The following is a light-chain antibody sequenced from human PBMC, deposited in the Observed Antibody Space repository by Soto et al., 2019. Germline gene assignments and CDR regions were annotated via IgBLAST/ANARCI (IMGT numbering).Light chain of an antibody. J-gene: IGKJ1*01. CDR2: GAS. CDR1: QSISSNY. V-gene: IGKV3-20*01. Sequence: EIVLTQSPGTLSMSPGERATLSCRASQSISSNYLAWYQHKPGQAPRLLIDGASSRATSIPDRFSGSGSGTDFTLTISKLEAEDFAVYYFQQYGSSPRTFGQGTKVEFK. CDR3: QQYGSSPRT.